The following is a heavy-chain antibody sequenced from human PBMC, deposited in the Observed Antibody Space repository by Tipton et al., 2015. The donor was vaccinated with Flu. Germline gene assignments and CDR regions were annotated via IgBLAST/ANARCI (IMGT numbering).Heavy chain of an antibody. J-gene: IGHJ6*02. V-gene: IGHV3-74*01. D-gene: IGHD1-14*01. Sequence: GSLRLSCEASGFNFNAHWMFWVRQAPGKGLVWVSVVGGDGSGTNYADSVRGRFTISRDNAKNTLYLQANSLTGDDTAIYYCARGGLNHALDVWGQGTTVTVSS. CDR3: ARGGLNHALDV. CDR1: GFNFNAHW. CDR2: VGGDGSGT.